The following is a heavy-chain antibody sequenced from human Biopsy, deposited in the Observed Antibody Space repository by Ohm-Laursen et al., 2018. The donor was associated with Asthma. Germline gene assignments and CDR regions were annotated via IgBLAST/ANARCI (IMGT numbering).Heavy chain of an antibody. CDR1: GFAVSRDH. CDR3: VKDTYEDSYGYYTFEV. V-gene: IGHV3-53*01. J-gene: IGHJ3*01. CDR2: IYRGGTS. D-gene: IGHD3-22*01. Sequence: SLRLSCAASGFAVSRDHMFWVRQAPGKGLVWVSGIYRGGTSHTADSVRGRFTISRDYSKNTLYLQMHSLRAEDTAVYYCVKDTYEDSYGYYTFEVWGQGTMVTVSS.